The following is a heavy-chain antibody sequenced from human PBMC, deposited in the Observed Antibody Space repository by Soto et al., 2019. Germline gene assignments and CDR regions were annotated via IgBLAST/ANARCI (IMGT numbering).Heavy chain of an antibody. Sequence: ASVKVSCKASGYTFIDYEINWVRQAPGQGLEWMGWVSPNSGNTVYAQRFQDRVTMTRDTSISTAYMELSSLRFEDTAMYYCARGRFYSETSTWFGFWGQGTPVTVS. D-gene: IGHD2-2*01. CDR1: GYTFIDYE. J-gene: IGHJ5*01. CDR3: ARGRFYSETSTWFGF. CDR2: VSPNSGNT. V-gene: IGHV1-8*01.